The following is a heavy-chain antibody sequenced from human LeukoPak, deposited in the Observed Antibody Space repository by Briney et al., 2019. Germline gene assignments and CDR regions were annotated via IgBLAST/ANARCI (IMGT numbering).Heavy chain of an antibody. CDR2: ISYDGSNK. CDR3: AKVLGIAAAGTEWFDP. J-gene: IGHJ5*02. D-gene: IGHD6-13*01. V-gene: IGHV3-30*18. CDR1: GFTFSSYG. Sequence: GRSLRLSCAASGFTFSSYGMHWVRQAPGKGLEWVAVISYDGSNKYYADSVKGRFTISRDNSKNTLYLQMNSLRAEDTAVYYCAKVLGIAAAGTEWFDPWGQGTLVTVSS.